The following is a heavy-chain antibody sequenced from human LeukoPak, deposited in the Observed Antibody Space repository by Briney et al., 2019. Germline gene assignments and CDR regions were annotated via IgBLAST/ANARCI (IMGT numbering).Heavy chain of an antibody. D-gene: IGHD4-23*01. CDR1: GGSISGGSISGYH. CDR3: ARTRAYGGRPDY. J-gene: IGHJ4*02. CDR2: MHYSGTT. Sequence: SETLSLTCSVSGGSISGGSISGYHWSWIRQPPGKGLELIAYMHYSGTTHYNPSLKSRVSISVDTSKNQLSLKLSSVTAADTAVYYCARTRAYGGRPDYWGQGTLVTVSS. V-gene: IGHV4-61*08.